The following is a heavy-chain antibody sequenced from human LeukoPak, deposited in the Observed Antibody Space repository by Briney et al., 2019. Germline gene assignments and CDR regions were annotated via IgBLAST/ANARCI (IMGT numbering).Heavy chain of an antibody. V-gene: IGHV4-4*02. Sequence: GSLRLSCVDSGFTFTNAWMSWVRQPPGKGLEWIGEIYHSGSINYNPSLKSRVTISVDKSKNQLSLRLTSVTAADTAVYYCARDNGAIRAYYYHGMDVWGQGTTVAVSS. CDR2: IYHSGSI. D-gene: IGHD2-8*01. CDR3: ARDNGAIRAYYYHGMDV. J-gene: IGHJ6*02. CDR1: GFTFTNAW.